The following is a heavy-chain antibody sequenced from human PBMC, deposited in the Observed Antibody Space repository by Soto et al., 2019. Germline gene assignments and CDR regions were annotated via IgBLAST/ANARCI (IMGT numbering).Heavy chain of an antibody. CDR1: GFTFSGYS. D-gene: IGHD2-8*01. J-gene: IGHJ6*02. Sequence: EVQLVESGGGLVKPGGSLRLSCVASGFTFSGYSINWVRQAPGKGLEWVSYISGTSIYIYYADSVKGRFTISRDNAKSAVYLQMNSLRAEDTAVDYCARCFRNGFNVWGQGTTVSVSS. V-gene: IGHV3-21*01. CDR3: ARCFRNGFNV. CDR2: ISGTSIYI.